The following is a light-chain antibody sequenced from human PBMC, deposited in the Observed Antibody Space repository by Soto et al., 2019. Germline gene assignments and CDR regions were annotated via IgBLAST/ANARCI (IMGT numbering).Light chain of an antibody. J-gene: IGKJ2*01. V-gene: IGKV3-20*01. CDR3: QRYGSLPYT. CDR1: QSVSSSY. CDR2: DAS. Sequence: EIVLTQSPCTLSLSPGEGATLSCRASQSVSSSYLAWYQQKPGQAPRLLIYDASSRATGIPDRFSGSGSGTDFTLTISRLEPEDFAVYYCQRYGSLPYTFGQGTKLEIK.